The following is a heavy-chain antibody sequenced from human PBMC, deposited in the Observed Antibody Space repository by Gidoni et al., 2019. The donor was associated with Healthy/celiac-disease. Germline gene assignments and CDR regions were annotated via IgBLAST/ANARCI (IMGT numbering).Heavy chain of an antibody. CDR3: AKDLDYRTAGYDSSYID. CDR2: ISYDGSNK. D-gene: IGHD3-22*01. Sequence: QVQLVESGGGVVQPGRSLRLYCAASGFTFSSYGMHWVRQAPGQGLEWVAVISYDGSNKYYAESVKGRFTISRDNSKNTLYLQMNSLRAEDTAVYYCAKDLDYRTAGYDSSYIDWGQGTLVTVSS. J-gene: IGHJ4*02. V-gene: IGHV3-30*18. CDR1: GFTFSSYG.